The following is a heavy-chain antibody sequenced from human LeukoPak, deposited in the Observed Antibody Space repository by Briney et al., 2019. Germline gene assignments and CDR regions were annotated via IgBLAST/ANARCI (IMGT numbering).Heavy chain of an antibody. CDR3: ARHSGGSPKGYYYYYGMDV. V-gene: IGHV4-59*08. CDR1: GGSISSYY. J-gene: IGHJ6*02. D-gene: IGHD2-15*01. CDR2: IYYSGST. Sequence: PSETLSLTCTVSGGSISSYYWSWIRQPPGKGLEWIGYIYYSGSTNYNPSLKSRVTISVDTSKNQFSLKLSSVTAADTAVYYCARHSGGSPKGYYYYYGMDVWGQGTTVTVSS.